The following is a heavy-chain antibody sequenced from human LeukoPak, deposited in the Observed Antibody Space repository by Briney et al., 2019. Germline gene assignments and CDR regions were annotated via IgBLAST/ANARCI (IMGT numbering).Heavy chain of an antibody. CDR1: GGSISSSSYY. Sequence: SETLSLTCTVSGGSISSSSYYWGWIRQPPGKGLEWIGSIYYSGNTYYNPSLKSRVTISVDTSKNQFSLKLSSVTAADTAVYCCAWGLRYFDLWGRGTLVTVSS. D-gene: IGHD7-27*01. J-gene: IGHJ2*01. CDR3: AWGLRYFDL. V-gene: IGHV4-39*01. CDR2: IYYSGNT.